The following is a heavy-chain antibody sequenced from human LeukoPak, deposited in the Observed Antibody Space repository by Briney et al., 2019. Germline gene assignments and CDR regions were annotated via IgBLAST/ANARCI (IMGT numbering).Heavy chain of an antibody. CDR3: ARHHDGGPKLRLDF. Sequence: SETLSLTCRVSGASVSNYYWSWIRQSPGKGLEWIGSFHYSGSTNYNPSLNSRFTTSIDTSMNQLSLTLVSVTAADTAVYFCARHHDGGPKLRLDFWGLGVLVTVSS. CDR1: GASVSNYY. D-gene: IGHD2-15*01. J-gene: IGHJ4*02. CDR2: FHYSGST. V-gene: IGHV4-59*08.